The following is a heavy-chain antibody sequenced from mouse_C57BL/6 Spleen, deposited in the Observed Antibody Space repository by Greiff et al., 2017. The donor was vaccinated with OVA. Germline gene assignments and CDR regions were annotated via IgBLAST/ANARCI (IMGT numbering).Heavy chain of an antibody. V-gene: IGHV1-39*01. CDR3: ARSPVVEPLGYFDY. Sequence: EVQLQESGPELVKPGASVKISCKASGYSFTDYNMNWVKQSNGKSLEWIGVINPNYGTTSYNQKFKGKATVTVDQSSSTAYMQLNSLTSEDSAVYYCARSPVVEPLGYFDYWGQGTTLTVSS. CDR1: GYSFTDYN. D-gene: IGHD1-1*01. J-gene: IGHJ2*01. CDR2: INPNYGTT.